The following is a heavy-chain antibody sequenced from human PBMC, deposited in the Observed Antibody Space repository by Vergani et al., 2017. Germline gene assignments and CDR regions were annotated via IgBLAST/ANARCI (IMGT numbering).Heavy chain of an antibody. D-gene: IGHD7-27*01. Sequence: EVQLVESGGGLVQPGGSLKLSCAASGFTFSGSAMHWVRQASGKGLEWVGRIRSKANSYATADAAAVKGRFTISRDDSKNTAYLQMNSLKTEDTAVYYCTRSGDYWGQGTLVTVSS. J-gene: IGHJ4*02. V-gene: IGHV3-73*01. CDR2: IRSKANSYAT. CDR1: GFTFSGSA. CDR3: TRSGDY.